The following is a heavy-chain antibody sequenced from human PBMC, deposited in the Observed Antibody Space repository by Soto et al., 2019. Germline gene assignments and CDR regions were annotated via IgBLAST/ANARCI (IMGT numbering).Heavy chain of an antibody. CDR1: GYTFTSYA. CDR2: ITAGNGNT. D-gene: IGHD6-13*01. V-gene: IGHV1-3*01. Sequence: QVQLVQSGAEVKKPGASVKVSCKASGYTFTSYAMHWVRQAPGPRLEWMGWITAGNGNTKYSQKFQGRVTMTRDTSASTAYMELRSLRSEDTAVYYCAREIRIAAAGTVPIRYWCQGTLVTVSS. J-gene: IGHJ4*02. CDR3: AREIRIAAAGTVPIRY.